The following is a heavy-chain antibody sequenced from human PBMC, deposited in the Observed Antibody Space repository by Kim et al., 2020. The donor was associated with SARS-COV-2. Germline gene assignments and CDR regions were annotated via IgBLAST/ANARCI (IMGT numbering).Heavy chain of an antibody. V-gene: IGHV4-61*01. CDR2: IYYSGST. J-gene: IGHJ6*02. CDR3: ARGSIVVVPAAIREAYYYYYGMDV. D-gene: IGHD2-2*02. Sequence: SETLSLTCTVSGGSVSSGSYYWSWIRQPPGKGLEWIGYIYYSGSTNYNPSLKSRVTISVDTSKNQFSLKLSSVTAADTAVYYCARGSIVVVPAAIREAYYYYYGMDVWGQGTTVTVSS. CDR1: GGSVSSGSYY.